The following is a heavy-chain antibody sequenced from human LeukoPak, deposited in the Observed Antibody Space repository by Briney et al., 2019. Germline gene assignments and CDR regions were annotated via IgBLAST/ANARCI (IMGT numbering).Heavy chain of an antibody. J-gene: IGHJ4*02. CDR1: GFTLTSSP. V-gene: IGHV1-58*02. CDR3: AAGSGWYSPDY. D-gene: IGHD6-19*01. CDR2: IVVGSGNT. Sequence: SVKVSCTASGFTLTSSPMQWVRQARGQHLEWIGRIVVGSGNTNYAQKFQERVTITRDMSTTTAHMELSSLRSEDTAVYYCAAGSGWYSPDYWGQGTLVTVSS.